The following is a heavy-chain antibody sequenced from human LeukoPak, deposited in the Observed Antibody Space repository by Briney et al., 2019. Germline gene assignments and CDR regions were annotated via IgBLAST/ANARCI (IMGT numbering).Heavy chain of an antibody. Sequence: SETLSLTCTVSGGSISSSSYYWSWIRQSPRKGLEWIGFFHYSGSTNYNPSLNSRVTTSIATSMNQLSLSLVSVTAADTAVYFCARHHDGGPKLRLDFWGLGVLVPSPQ. J-gene: IGHJ4*02. D-gene: IGHD2-15*01. CDR1: GGSISSSSYY. CDR3: ARHHDGGPKLRLDF. V-gene: IGHV4-61*05. CDR2: FHYSGST.